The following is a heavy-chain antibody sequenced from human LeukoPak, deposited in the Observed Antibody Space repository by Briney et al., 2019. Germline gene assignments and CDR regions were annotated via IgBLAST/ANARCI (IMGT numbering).Heavy chain of an antibody. V-gene: IGHV3-23*01. D-gene: IGHD4-17*01. CDR3: AKDLRTTSGLGFFDY. Sequence: GGSLRLSCLTSGFTLSTNAMSWVRQAPGKGLEWISGISGSGASTYYADSVKGRFTISRDDSRNTLYLQMNSLRGDDTAVYYCAKDLRTTSGLGFFDYSGQGTLVTVSS. CDR2: ISGSGAST. J-gene: IGHJ4*02. CDR1: GFTLSTNA.